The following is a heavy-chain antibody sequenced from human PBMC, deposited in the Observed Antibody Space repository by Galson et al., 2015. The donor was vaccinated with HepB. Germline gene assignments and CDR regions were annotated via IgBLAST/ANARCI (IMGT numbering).Heavy chain of an antibody. CDR2: ISAYNGNT. CDR1: GYTFTSYG. V-gene: IGHV1-18*04. J-gene: IGHJ4*02. Sequence: SVKVSCKASGYTFTSYGISWVRQAPGQGLEWVGWISAYNGNTNYALKLQGRVTMTTDTSTSTAYMELRSLRSDDTAVYYCARDVGSYGHHGEFDYWGQGTLVTVSS. D-gene: IGHD5-18*01. CDR3: ARDVGSYGHHGEFDY.